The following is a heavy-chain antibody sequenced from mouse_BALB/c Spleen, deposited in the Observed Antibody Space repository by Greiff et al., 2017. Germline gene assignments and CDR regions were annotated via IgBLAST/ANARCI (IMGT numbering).Heavy chain of an antibody. CDR3: ARVITTDDFDY. J-gene: IGHJ2*01. CDR2: INSNGGST. CDR1: GFTFSSYG. D-gene: IGHD1-2*01. V-gene: IGHV5-6-3*01. Sequence: EVQGVESGGGLVQPGGSLKLSCAASGFTFSSYGMSWVRQTPDKRLELVATINSNGGSTYYPDSVKGRFTISRDNAKNTLYLQMSSLKSEDTAMYYCARVITTDDFDYWGQGTTLTVSS.